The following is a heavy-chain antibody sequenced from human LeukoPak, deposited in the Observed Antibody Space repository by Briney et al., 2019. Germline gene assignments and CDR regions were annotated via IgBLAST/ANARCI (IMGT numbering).Heavy chain of an antibody. CDR2: FYPGDSDT. CDR1: GYSFTSYW. Sequence: GESLQISCKGSGYSFTSYWIGWVRQMPGKGLEWMGIFYPGDSDTKYSPSFQGQVTISADKSISTAYLQWSSLKASVTAMYYCARPGRDDSSGFYPTYFDYWGQGTLVTVSS. D-gene: IGHD3-22*01. CDR3: ARPGRDDSSGFYPTYFDY. V-gene: IGHV5-51*01. J-gene: IGHJ4*02.